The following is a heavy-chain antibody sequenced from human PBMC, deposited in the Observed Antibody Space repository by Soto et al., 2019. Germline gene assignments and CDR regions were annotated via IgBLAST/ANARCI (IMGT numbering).Heavy chain of an antibody. V-gene: IGHV4-59*08. CDR1: GGSISSYY. CDR2: IYYSGIT. D-gene: IGHD7-27*01. CDR3: ARGAWASAFDI. J-gene: IGHJ3*02. Sequence: QVQLQESGPGLVKPSETLSLTCTVSGGSISSYYWSWIRQPPGKGLEWIGYIYYSGITNYNPSPRSRVTISVETSKNQFSRKLSSVTAADTAVYYCARGAWASAFDIWGQGTMVTVSS.